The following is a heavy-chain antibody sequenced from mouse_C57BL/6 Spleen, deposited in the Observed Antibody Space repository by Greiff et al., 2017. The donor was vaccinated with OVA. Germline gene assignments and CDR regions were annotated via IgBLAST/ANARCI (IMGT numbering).Heavy chain of an antibody. CDR2: IYPGSGST. CDR1: GYTFTSYW. D-gene: IGHD1-1*02. CDR3: ARGGHWYFDV. J-gene: IGHJ1*03. V-gene: IGHV1-55*01. Sequence: QVQLKQPGAELVKPGASVKMSCKASGYTFTSYWITWVKQRPGQGLEWIGDIYPGSGSTNYNEKFKSKATLTVDTSSSTAYMQLSSLTSEDSAVYYCARGGHWYFDVWGTGTTVTVSS.